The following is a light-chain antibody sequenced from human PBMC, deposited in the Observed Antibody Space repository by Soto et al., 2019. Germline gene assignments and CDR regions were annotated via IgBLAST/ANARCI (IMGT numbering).Light chain of an antibody. V-gene: IGKV1-12*01. CDR1: QDIGYW. Sequence: DIQMTQSPLSVSASVGDRVIITCRASQDIGYWLAWYQQIPGKAPKLLIYAALSLQSGVSSRFSGSGSGTNFTLTINSLQPEDVAFYYCQQANSFPLSFGQGTRLE. CDR2: AAL. J-gene: IGKJ5*01. CDR3: QQANSFPLS.